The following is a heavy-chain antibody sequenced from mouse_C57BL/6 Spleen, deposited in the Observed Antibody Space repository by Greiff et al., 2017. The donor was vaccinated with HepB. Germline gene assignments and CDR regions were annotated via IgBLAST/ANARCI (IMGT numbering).Heavy chain of an antibody. CDR1: GFTFSSYG. V-gene: IGHV5-6*02. Sequence: DVMLVESGGDLVKPGGSLKLSCAASGFTFSSYGMSWVRQTPDKRLEWVATISSGGSYTYYPDSVKGRFTISRDNAKNTLYLQMSSLKSEDTAMYYCASSYGSSLYYAMDYWGQGTSVTVSS. J-gene: IGHJ4*01. D-gene: IGHD1-1*01. CDR2: ISSGGSYT. CDR3: ASSYGSSLYYAMDY.